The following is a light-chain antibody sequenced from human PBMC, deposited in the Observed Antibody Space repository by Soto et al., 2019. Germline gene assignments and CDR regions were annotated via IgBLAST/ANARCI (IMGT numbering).Light chain of an antibody. J-gene: IGKJ4*01. CDR1: QSISSY. V-gene: IGKV3-11*01. Sequence: EIVLTQSPATLSLSPGERVTLSCRASQSISSYLVWYQQKPGQAPRLLIYDAFNRATGIPARFSGSGSGTDFTLTITSLEPEDSAVYYCQQRSNWPPTFGGGTKVEIK. CDR3: QQRSNWPPT. CDR2: DAF.